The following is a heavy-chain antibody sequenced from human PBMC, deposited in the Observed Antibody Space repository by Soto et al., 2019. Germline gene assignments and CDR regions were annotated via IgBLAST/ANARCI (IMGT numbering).Heavy chain of an antibody. V-gene: IGHV4-59*12. J-gene: IGHJ4*02. CDR2: IYYSGST. D-gene: IGHD4-17*01. CDR1: GGSISSYY. Sequence: SETLSLTCTVSGGSISSYYWSWIRQPPGKGLEWIGYIYYSGSTNYNPSLKSRDTISVDTSKNQFSLKLSSVTAADTAVYYCARSRRSYGHPPVYFDYWGQGTLVTVSS. CDR3: ARSRRSYGHPPVYFDY.